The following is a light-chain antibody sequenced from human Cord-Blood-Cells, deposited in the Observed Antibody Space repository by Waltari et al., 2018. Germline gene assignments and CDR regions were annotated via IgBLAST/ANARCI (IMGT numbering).Light chain of an antibody. CDR3: QGWDSSTVV. CDR1: QLGDKY. Sequence: SYELTQPPSVSVSPGQTASIPCSGDQLGDKYACWYQQKPGQSPELVIYQASKRPAGIPGRFYGSNSGNAATLTISGTQAMDEADYYCQGWDSSTVVFGGGTRLTVL. CDR2: QAS. J-gene: IGLJ2*01. V-gene: IGLV3-1*01.